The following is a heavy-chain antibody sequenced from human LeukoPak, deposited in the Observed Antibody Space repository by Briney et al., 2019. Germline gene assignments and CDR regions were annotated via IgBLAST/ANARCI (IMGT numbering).Heavy chain of an antibody. J-gene: IGHJ5*02. CDR1: GFTFSSYA. CDR2: ISYDGSNK. D-gene: IGHD3-10*01. Sequence: GGSLRLSCAASGFTFSSYAMHWVRQAPGKGLEWVAVISYDGSNKYYADSVKGRFTISRDNSKNTLYLQMNSLGAEDTAVYYCARDNNELLWFGESPFWFDPWGQGTLVTVSS. CDR3: ARDNNELLWFGESPFWFDP. V-gene: IGHV3-30-3*01.